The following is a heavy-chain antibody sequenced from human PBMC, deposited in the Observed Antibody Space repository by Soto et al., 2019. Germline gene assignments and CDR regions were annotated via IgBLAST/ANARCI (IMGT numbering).Heavy chain of an antibody. Sequence: GGSLRLSCAASGFTFSSYAMSWVRQAPGKGLEWVSSISSSSSYIYYADSVKGRFTISRDNAKNSLYLQMNSLRAEDTAVYYCARAGCSGGSCYRYFQHWGQGTLVTVSS. D-gene: IGHD2-15*01. CDR3: ARAGCSGGSCYRYFQH. CDR1: GFTFSSYA. J-gene: IGHJ1*01. CDR2: ISSSSSYI. V-gene: IGHV3-21*01.